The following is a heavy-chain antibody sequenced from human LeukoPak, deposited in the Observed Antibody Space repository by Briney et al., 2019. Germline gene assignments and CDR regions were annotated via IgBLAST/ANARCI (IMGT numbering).Heavy chain of an antibody. J-gene: IGHJ5*02. V-gene: IGHV4-39*01. CDR1: GDSISNSDYY. Sequence: SETLSLTCTVSGDSISNSDYYWGGIRQPPGKGLEWIALINYSGRTFYNPSLRSRVTISVDMSKNQFSLNLNSVTAADTAVYYCARRRKDLNWFDPWGQGTLVTVSS. CDR3: ARRRKDLNWFDP. CDR2: INYSGRT.